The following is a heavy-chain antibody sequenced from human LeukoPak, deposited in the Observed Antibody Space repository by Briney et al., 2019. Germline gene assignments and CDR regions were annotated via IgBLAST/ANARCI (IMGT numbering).Heavy chain of an antibody. V-gene: IGHV1-24*01. Sequence: GASVKVSCKVSGYTLTELSMHWVRQAPGKGLEWMGGFDPEDGETIYAQKFRGRVTMTEDTSTDTAYMELRSLRSDDTAVYYCARDITMVRGVIITGWFDPWGQGTLVTVSS. CDR3: ARDITMVRGVIITGWFDP. CDR2: FDPEDGET. D-gene: IGHD3-10*01. CDR1: GYTLTELS. J-gene: IGHJ5*02.